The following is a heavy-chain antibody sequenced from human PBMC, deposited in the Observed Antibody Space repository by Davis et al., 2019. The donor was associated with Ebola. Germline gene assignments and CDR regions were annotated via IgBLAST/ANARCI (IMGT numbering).Heavy chain of an antibody. CDR3: ASLPGGLG. V-gene: IGHV4-59*01. D-gene: IGHD3/OR15-3a*01. Sequence: MPSETLSLTCSVAGGSITGSYLNRIRQSPAKVLEWIGYIYHSGSTNYNPSLKSRVTISVDTSKNQFSLKLSSVTAADTAVYYCASLPGGLGGGQGTLVTVSS. J-gene: IGHJ4*02. CDR2: IYHSGST. CDR1: GGSITGSY.